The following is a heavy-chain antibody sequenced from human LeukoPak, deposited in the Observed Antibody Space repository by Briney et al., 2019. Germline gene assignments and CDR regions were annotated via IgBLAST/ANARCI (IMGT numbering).Heavy chain of an antibody. J-gene: IGHJ4*02. CDR2: IYSGGST. CDR1: GFTVSSNY. V-gene: IGHV3-53*01. CDR3: TRALPYDYGGNSWQFCDY. D-gene: IGHD4-23*01. Sequence: GGSLRLSCAASGFTVSSNYMSWVRQAPGKGLEWVSVIYSGGSTYYADSVKGRFTISRDNSKNTLYLQMNSLGAEDTAVYYCTRALPYDYGGNSWQFCDYWGQGTLVTVSS.